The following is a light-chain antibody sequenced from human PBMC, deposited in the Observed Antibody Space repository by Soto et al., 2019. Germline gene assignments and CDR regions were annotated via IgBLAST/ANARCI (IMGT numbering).Light chain of an antibody. Sequence: DVVMTQSPLSLPVTLGQPASISCRSSQSLVYSDGNAYLNWFQQRPGQSPRRLIYTVSNRDSGVPDRFSGSESGTDFTLKISRVEPEDVGVYYCMQGTHWPPTFGQGTKVEIK. CDR2: TVS. CDR1: QSLVYSDGNAY. V-gene: IGKV2-30*01. CDR3: MQGTHWPPT. J-gene: IGKJ1*01.